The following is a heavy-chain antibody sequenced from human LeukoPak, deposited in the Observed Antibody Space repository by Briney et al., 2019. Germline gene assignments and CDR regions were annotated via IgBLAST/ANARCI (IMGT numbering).Heavy chain of an antibody. CDR2: IYYTGNT. Sequence: PSETMSLTCTVSGGSITSSTYYWGWIRQPPGKGLEWIGTIYYTGNTYYNPSLTSRVTISLDTSRNRFSLKLNSVTAADTAMYYCARIRAGRSFDYWGQGTLVTVSS. J-gene: IGHJ4*02. D-gene: IGHD3-10*01. V-gene: IGHV4-39*07. CDR3: ARIRAGRSFDY. CDR1: GGSITSSTYY.